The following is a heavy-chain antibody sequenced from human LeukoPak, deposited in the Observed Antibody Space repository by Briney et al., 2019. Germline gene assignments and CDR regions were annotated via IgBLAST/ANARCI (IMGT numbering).Heavy chain of an antibody. Sequence: PSETLSLTCAVYGGSFSGYYWSWIRQPPGKGLEWIGDINHSGSTNYNPSLKSRVTISVDTSKNQFSLKLSSVTAADTAVYYCARDNLYSYCSSTSCQYYFDYWGQGTLVTVSS. V-gene: IGHV4-34*01. J-gene: IGHJ4*02. CDR3: ARDNLYSYCSSTSCQYYFDY. CDR2: INHSGST. CDR1: GGSFSGYY. D-gene: IGHD2-2*01.